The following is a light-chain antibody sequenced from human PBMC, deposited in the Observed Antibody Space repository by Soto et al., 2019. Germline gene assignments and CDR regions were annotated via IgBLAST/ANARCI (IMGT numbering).Light chain of an antibody. CDR2: AAS. CDR3: QQSYSTPLT. CDR1: QGISSY. Sequence: DIQLTQSPSFLSASVGDRVTITCRASQGISSYLAWYQQKPGKAPKLLIYAASSLQSGVQSRFSGSGSGTDFTLTIRSLQPEDFATYYCQQSYSTPLTFGGGTKVDIK. J-gene: IGKJ4*01. V-gene: IGKV1-39*01.